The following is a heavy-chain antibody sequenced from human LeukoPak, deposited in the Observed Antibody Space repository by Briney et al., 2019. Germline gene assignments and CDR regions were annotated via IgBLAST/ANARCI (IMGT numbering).Heavy chain of an antibody. D-gene: IGHD5-18*01. V-gene: IGHV3-53*01. CDR2: IDIRGDT. Sequence: GGSLRLSCAASGLTVSNNDVSWVRQAPGKGLEWVSVIDIRGDTYYAETVKGRFTISRDKSKNTVSLQMDSLGAEDTAVYFCARRTGYGYGLDCWGQGTLVTVSS. J-gene: IGHJ4*02. CDR1: GLTVSNND. CDR3: ARRTGYGYGLDC.